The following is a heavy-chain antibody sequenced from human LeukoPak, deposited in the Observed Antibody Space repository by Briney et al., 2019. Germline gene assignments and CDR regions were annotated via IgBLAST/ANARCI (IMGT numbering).Heavy chain of an antibody. V-gene: IGHV3-33*06. CDR1: GFTFSSYG. Sequence: GGSLRLSCAASGFTFSSYGMHWVRQAPGKGLEWVAVIWYDGSNKYYADSVKGRFTISRDNSKNTLYLQMNSLRAEDTAVYYCAKGQRWESPHYLDSWGQGTLVTVSS. CDR3: AKGQRWESPHYLDS. CDR2: IWYDGSNK. J-gene: IGHJ4*02. D-gene: IGHD1-26*01.